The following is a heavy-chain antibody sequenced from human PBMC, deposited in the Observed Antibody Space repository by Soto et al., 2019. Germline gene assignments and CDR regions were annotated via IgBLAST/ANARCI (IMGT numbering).Heavy chain of an antibody. Sequence: GGSLRLSCAASGFTVSSNYMSWVRQAPGKGLEWVSVIYSGGSTYYADSVKGRFTISRDNSKNTLYLQMNSLRAEDTAVYYCATGSIVGDPELDYWGQGTLVTVSS. CDR2: IYSGGST. CDR3: ATGSIVGDPELDY. J-gene: IGHJ4*02. V-gene: IGHV3-53*01. D-gene: IGHD1-26*01. CDR1: GFTVSSNY.